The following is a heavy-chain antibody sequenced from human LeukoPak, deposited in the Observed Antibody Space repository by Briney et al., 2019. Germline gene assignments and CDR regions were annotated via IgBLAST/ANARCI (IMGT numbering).Heavy chain of an antibody. CDR2: ISSSSSYI. J-gene: IGHJ4*02. V-gene: IGHV3-21*04. CDR1: GFIFSSYS. Sequence: GGSLRLSCAASGFIFSSYSMNWVRQAPGKGLEWVSSISSSSSYIYYADSVKGRFTISRDNARKSLYLQMNSLRAEDTAMYYCARRAGDYSHPYDYWGQGTLVTVSS. D-gene: IGHD3-22*01. CDR3: ARRAGDYSHPYDY.